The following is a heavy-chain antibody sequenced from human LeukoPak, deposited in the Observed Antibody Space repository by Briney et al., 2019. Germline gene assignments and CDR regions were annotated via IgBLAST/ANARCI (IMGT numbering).Heavy chain of an antibody. CDR2: INPNSGGT. CDR3: ARYYYDSSGYESVDY. Sequence: ASVKVSCKASGYTFIDYYIHWVRQAPGQGLEWMGWINPNSGGTNYAQKFQGRVTMTRDTSISTAYMELSRLRSDDTAVYYCARYYYDSSGYESVDYWGQGTLVTVSS. V-gene: IGHV1-2*02. J-gene: IGHJ4*02. D-gene: IGHD3-22*01. CDR1: GYTFIDYY.